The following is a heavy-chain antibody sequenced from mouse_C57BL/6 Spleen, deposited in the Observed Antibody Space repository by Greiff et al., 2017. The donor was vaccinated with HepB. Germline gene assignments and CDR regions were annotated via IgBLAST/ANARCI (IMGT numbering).Heavy chain of an antibody. CDR2: IDPANGNT. CDR1: GFTFKNTY. Sequence: EVQLQQSVAELVRPGASVKLSCTASGFTFKNTYMLWVKQRPEQGLEWIGRIDPANGNTKYDPKFQGKATITADTSSNTAYLQLSNLTTEDTAIYYCSRTTTVVAYYYAKDYWGQRTSVTVAT. J-gene: IGHJ4*01. CDR3: SRTTTVVAYYYAKDY. D-gene: IGHD1-1*01. V-gene: IGHV14-3*01.